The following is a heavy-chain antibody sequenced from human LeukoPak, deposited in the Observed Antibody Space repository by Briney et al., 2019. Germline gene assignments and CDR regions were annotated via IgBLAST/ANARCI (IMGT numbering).Heavy chain of an antibody. CDR1: GGSISSYY. CDR2: IYYSGST. D-gene: IGHD1/OR15-1a*01. J-gene: IGHJ4*02. CDR3: ARHMTPPGTRGFDY. Sequence: SETLSLTCTVSGGSISSYYWSWIRQPPGKGLEWIRYIYYSGSTNYDPSLKSRVTISVDTSKNQFSLKLSSVTAADTAVYYCARHMTPPGTRGFDYWGQGTLVTVSS. V-gene: IGHV4-59*01.